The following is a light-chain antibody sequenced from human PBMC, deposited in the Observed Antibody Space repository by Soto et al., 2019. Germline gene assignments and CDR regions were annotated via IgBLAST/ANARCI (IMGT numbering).Light chain of an antibody. CDR1: QSLGSR. Sequence: DIQMTQSPSSLSASVGDRVTITCRASQSLGSRLTWYQQKPGEAPKLLIYETSSLQSGVPSRFSGSGSETDFTLSINSLQPADFATYYCQQSFSPPYTFGQGTKLEIK. J-gene: IGKJ2*01. CDR2: ETS. V-gene: IGKV1-39*01. CDR3: QQSFSPPYT.